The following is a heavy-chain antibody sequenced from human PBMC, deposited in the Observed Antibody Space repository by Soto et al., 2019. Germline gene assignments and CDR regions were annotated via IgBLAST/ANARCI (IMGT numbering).Heavy chain of an antibody. J-gene: IGHJ6*02. CDR1: GGTFSSYT. D-gene: IGHD3-10*01. V-gene: IGHV1-69*02. CDR3: ARPMVRAKDYYYGTDV. Sequence: QVQLVQSGAEVKKPGSSVKVSCKASGGTFSSYTISWVRQAPGQGLEWMGRIIPILGIANYAQKFQGRVTITADKSTSTAYMELSSLRSEDTAVYYCARPMVRAKDYYYGTDVWGQGTTVTVSS. CDR2: IIPILGIA.